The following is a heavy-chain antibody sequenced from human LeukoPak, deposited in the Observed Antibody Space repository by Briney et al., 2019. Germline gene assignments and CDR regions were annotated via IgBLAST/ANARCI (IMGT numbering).Heavy chain of an antibody. D-gene: IGHD2-2*01. J-gene: IGHJ4*02. V-gene: IGHV1-2*02. CDR3: ARDRFLRSTSCADY. Sequence: ASVKVSCKASGYIFTGYYMHWVRQAPGQGLEWMGWINPNSGDTNYAQKFQGRVTMTRDTSISTAYMELSRLRSDDTAVYYCARDRFLRSTSCADYWGQGTLVTVSS. CDR2: INPNSGDT. CDR1: GYIFTGYY.